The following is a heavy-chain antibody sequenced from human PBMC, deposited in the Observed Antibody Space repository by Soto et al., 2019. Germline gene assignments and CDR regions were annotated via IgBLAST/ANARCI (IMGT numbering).Heavy chain of an antibody. J-gene: IGHJ4*02. CDR1: GDSISGYY. CDR3: AGDNKGVPGAMLY. V-gene: IGHV4-4*07. CDR2: MYTSGIT. Sequence: SETLSLTCTVSGDSISGYYWYWIRQPAGKGLEWIGRMYTSGITNYNPSLKSRVTMSVDTSKNQFSLKLTSVTAADTAVYYCAGDNKGVPGAMLYWDPGTLVT. D-gene: IGHD3-10*01.